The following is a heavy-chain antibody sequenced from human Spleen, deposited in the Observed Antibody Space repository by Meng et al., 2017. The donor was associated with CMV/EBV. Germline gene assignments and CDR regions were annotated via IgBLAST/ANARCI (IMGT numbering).Heavy chain of an antibody. CDR2: IIPILGIA. CDR3: ARAPVDSSGYSYYYYYGMDV. D-gene: IGHD3-22*01. J-gene: IGHJ6*02. CDR1: ENSVTNYW. Sequence: SVKVSCKGSENSVTNYWIGWVRQMPGKGLEWMGGIIPILGIANYAQKFQGRVTITADKSTSTAYMELSSLRSEDTAVYYCARAPVDSSGYSYYYYYGMDVWGQGTTVTVSS. V-gene: IGHV1-69*10.